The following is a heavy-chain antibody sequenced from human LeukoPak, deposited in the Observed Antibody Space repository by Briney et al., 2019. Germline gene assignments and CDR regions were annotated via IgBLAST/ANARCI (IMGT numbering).Heavy chain of an antibody. CDR1: GGSISSSSYY. D-gene: IGHD6-13*01. J-gene: IGHJ4*02. Sequence: PSETLSLTCTVSGGSISSSSYYWGWIRQPPGKGLEWIGSIYYSGSTYYNPSLKSRVTISVGTSKNQFSLKLSSVTAADTAVYYCARDGAAAGGYFDYWGQGTLVTVSS. CDR3: ARDGAAAGGYFDY. V-gene: IGHV4-39*07. CDR2: IYYSGST.